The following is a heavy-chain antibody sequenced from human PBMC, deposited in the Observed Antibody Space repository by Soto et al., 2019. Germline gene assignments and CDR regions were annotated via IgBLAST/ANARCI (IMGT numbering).Heavy chain of an antibody. D-gene: IGHD4-17*01. V-gene: IGHV4-61*01. CDR2: VYYSGTT. CDR1: GGSVSDKTYY. J-gene: IGHJ4*02. Sequence: KASETLSLTCSVSGGSVSDKTYYWSWIRQPPGNRLEWIGYVYYSGTTNYNPSLKSRVTISVDLSKNRFSLRLSSVTTADTALYYCARTTAVPNTLRSRYFFDYWGQGTMLTV. CDR3: ARTTAVPNTLRSRYFFDY.